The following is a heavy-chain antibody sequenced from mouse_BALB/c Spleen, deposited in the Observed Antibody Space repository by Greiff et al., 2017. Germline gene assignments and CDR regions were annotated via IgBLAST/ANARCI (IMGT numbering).Heavy chain of an antibody. CDR2: IWAGGST. J-gene: IGHJ3*01. D-gene: IGHD2-4*01. CDR1: GFSLTSYG. CDR3: ARGDYDVEGAWFAY. Sequence: VKVVESGPGLVAPSQSLSITCTVSGFSLTSYGVHWVRQPPGKGLEWLGVIWAGGSTNYNSALMSRLSISKDNSKSQVFLKMNSLQTDDTAMYYCARGDYDVEGAWFAYWGQGTLVTVSA. V-gene: IGHV2-9*02.